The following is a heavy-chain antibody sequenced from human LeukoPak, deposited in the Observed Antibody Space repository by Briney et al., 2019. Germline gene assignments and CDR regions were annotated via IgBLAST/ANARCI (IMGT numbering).Heavy chain of an antibody. V-gene: IGHV3-33*01. J-gene: IGHJ4*02. CDR1: GFTSSSYG. Sequence: GGSLRLSCAASGFTSSSYGMHWVRQAPGKGLEWVAVIWYDGSNKYYADSVKGRFTISRDNSKNTLYLQMNSLRAEDTAVYYCARDRLRRDGYFDYWGQGTLVTVSS. CDR3: ARDRLRRDGYFDY. CDR2: IWYDGSNK.